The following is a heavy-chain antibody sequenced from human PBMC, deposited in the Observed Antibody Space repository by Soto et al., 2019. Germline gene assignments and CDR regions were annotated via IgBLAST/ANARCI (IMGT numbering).Heavy chain of an antibody. Sequence: EVKLLESGGGLVQPGGSLRLSCGVSGFTVTSNGVSWVRQAPGKGLEWVSAISPNGQGIWYADSVKGRFTISRDISRKTVFLEIDSLRAEATAVYYCAKDRKYPRNYFHYWGQGTLVTVSS. D-gene: IGHD6-6*01. V-gene: IGHV3-23*01. CDR3: AKDRKYPRNYFHY. J-gene: IGHJ4*02. CDR2: ISPNGQGI. CDR1: GFTVTSNG.